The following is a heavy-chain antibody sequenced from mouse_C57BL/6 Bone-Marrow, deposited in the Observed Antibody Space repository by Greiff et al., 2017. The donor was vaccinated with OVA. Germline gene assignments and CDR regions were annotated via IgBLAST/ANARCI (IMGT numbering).Heavy chain of an antibody. J-gene: IGHJ2*01. CDR3: ARRITTAHYFDY. D-gene: IGHD1-2*01. CDR1: GYTFTSYT. Sequence: QVQLQQSGAELARPGASVKMSCKASGYTFTSYTMHWVKQRPGQGLEWIGYINPSSGYTKYNQKFKDKATLTADKSSSTAYMQLSSLTYEDSAVYYCARRITTAHYFDYWGQGTTLTVSS. V-gene: IGHV1-4*01. CDR2: INPSSGYT.